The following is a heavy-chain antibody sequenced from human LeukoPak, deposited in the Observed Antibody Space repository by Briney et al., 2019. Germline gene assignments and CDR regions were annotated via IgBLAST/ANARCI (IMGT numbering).Heavy chain of an antibody. Sequence: GGSLRLSCAASGFTFSNAWMSWVRQAPGKGLEWVGRIKSKTVGGTTDYAPPVKGRFTISRDDSKNTVYLQMDSLKTEDTAVYYCTTAPDIVAPWGQGTLVTVSS. J-gene: IGHJ5*02. CDR1: GFTFSNAW. D-gene: IGHD5-12*01. CDR3: TTAPDIVAP. V-gene: IGHV3-15*01. CDR2: IKSKTVGGTT.